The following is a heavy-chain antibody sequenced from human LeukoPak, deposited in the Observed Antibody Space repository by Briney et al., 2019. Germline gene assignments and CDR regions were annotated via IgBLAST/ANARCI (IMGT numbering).Heavy chain of an antibody. CDR3: ARLAGEEAY. CDR1: GDSISTNY. Sequence: PSETLSLACTVSGDSISTNYWGWVRQPPGKGLEWIGYIYTSGSTNYNPSLKSRVTISGDTSKNQFSLKLSSVTAADTAVYYCARLAGEEAYWGQGTLVTVSS. J-gene: IGHJ4*02. D-gene: IGHD7-27*01. V-gene: IGHV4-4*09. CDR2: IYTSGST.